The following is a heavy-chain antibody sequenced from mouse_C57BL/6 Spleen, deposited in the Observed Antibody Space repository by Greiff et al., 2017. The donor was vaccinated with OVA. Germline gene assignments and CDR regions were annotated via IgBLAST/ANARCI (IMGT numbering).Heavy chain of an antibody. CDR3: ARGGSTPYYFDY. D-gene: IGHD5-1*01. CDR2: IDPSDSET. Sequence: QVHVKQPGAELVRPGSSVKLSCKASGYTFTSYWMHWVKQRPIQGLEWIGNIDPSDSETHYNQKFKDKATLTVDKSSSTAYMQLSSLTSEDSAVYYCARGGSTPYYFDYWGQGTTLTVSS. J-gene: IGHJ2*01. V-gene: IGHV1-52*01. CDR1: GYTFTSYW.